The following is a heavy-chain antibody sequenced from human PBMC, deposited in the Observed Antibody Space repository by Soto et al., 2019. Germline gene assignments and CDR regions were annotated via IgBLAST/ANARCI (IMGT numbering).Heavy chain of an antibody. CDR2: IIPIFGTA. Sequence: KASGCPFSSYAISWVGQAPGQGLEWMGGIIPIFGTANYAQKFQGRVTITADKSTSTAYMELSSLRSEDTAVYYCARHEYSSFIDYWGQGTLVTVSS. J-gene: IGHJ4*02. D-gene: IGHD6-6*01. V-gene: IGHV1-69*06. CDR3: ARHEYSSFIDY. CDR1: GCPFSSYA.